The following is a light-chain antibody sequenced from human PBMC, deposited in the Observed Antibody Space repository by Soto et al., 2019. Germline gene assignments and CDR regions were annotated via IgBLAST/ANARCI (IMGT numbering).Light chain of an antibody. J-gene: IGKJ4*01. CDR3: QKYNSAPLT. Sequence: DIQMTQSPSSLSASVGDTVTITCRASQGISSYLAWYQQKPGKVPKLLIYAASTLQSGVPSRFSGSASGTDFTLSISSLQPEDVGTYYCQKYNSAPLTFGGGTKVKIK. CDR2: AAS. CDR1: QGISSY. V-gene: IGKV1-27*01.